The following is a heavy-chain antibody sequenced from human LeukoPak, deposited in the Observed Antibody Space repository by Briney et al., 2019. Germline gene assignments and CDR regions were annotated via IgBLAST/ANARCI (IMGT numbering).Heavy chain of an antibody. CDR1: GFTFSDYA. D-gene: IGHD1-26*01. J-gene: IGHJ4*02. CDR2: ISTGGGTP. V-gene: IGHV3-23*01. Sequence: GGSLRLSCAASGFTFSDYAMSWVRQAPGRGLEWVSSISTGGGTPHYADSVKGRFTISRDNSKNTLYLQMNSLRAEDAAVYYCARLVGDRGSYYRGYWGQGTLVTVSS. CDR3: ARLVGDRGSYYRGY.